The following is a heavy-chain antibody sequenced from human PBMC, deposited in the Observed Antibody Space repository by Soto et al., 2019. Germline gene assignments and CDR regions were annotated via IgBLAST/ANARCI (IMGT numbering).Heavy chain of an antibody. CDR1: GGSISSGVYY. V-gene: IGHV4-31*03. CDR2: IYYSGST. CDR3: ARLAAAGPYYYYYGMDV. D-gene: IGHD6-13*01. Sequence: SETLSLTCTVSGGSISSGVYYWSWIRHHPGKGLEWIGYIYYSGSTYYNPSLKSRVTISVDTSKNQFSLKLSSVTAADTAVYYCARLAAAGPYYYYYGMDVWGQGTTVTVSS. J-gene: IGHJ6*02.